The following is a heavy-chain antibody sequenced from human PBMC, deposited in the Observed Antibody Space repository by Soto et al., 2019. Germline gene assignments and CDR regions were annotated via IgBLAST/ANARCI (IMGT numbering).Heavy chain of an antibody. CDR1: GFTFSSYS. CDR3: ARDPWGGAATIFAY. CDR2: ISSSSSSI. Sequence: EVQLVESGGGLVQPGGSLRLSCAASGFTFSSYSMNWVRQAPGKGLEWVSYISSSSSSIYYADSVKGRFSISRDNAKNAVYLQMKSRRAEDTAVYYCARDPWGGAATIFAYWGQGTLVTVSS. V-gene: IGHV3-48*01. D-gene: IGHD5-12*01. J-gene: IGHJ4*02.